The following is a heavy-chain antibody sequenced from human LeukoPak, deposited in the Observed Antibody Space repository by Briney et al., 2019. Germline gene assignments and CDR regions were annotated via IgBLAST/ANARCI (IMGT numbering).Heavy chain of an antibody. CDR3: ARGVGNPQETNWVDP. J-gene: IGHJ5*02. D-gene: IGHD4-23*01. Sequence: PSETLSLTCTVSDGSISSNGFYWIWLPQPPGRGLEGMGYLYYSGSNYYNPSLKSQVTISGDTPKTQFSVDLSSVTPADAAVFCGARGVGNPQETNWVDPWGQGTLVTVSS. CDR2: LYYSGSN. V-gene: IGHV4-30-4*08. CDR1: DGSISSNGFY.